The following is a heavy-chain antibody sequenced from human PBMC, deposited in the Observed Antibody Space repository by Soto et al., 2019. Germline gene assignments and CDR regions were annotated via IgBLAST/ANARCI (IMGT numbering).Heavy chain of an antibody. D-gene: IGHD5-18*01. CDR1: GGSFSGYY. Sequence: SQTLSLTCAVYGGSFSGYYWSWIRQPPGKGLEWIGEINHSGSTNYNPSLKSRVTISVDTSKNQFSLKLSSVTAADTAVYYCARGRGGYSYGSRSDWFDPWGQGTLVTVSS. V-gene: IGHV4-34*01. CDR3: ARGRGGYSYGSRSDWFDP. J-gene: IGHJ5*02. CDR2: INHSGST.